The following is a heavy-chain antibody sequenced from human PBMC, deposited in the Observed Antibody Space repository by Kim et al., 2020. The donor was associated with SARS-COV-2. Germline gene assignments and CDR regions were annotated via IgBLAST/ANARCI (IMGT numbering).Heavy chain of an antibody. D-gene: IGHD5-12*01. Sequence: GGSLRLSCAASGFTFSSYAMSWVRQAPGKGLEWVSAISGSGGSTYYADSVKGRFTISRDNSKNTLYLQMNSLRAEETAVYYCAKDRSGAGLEMATSSLDYWGQGTLVTVSS. CDR1: GFTFSSYA. CDR2: ISGSGGST. CDR3: AKDRSGAGLEMATSSLDY. J-gene: IGHJ4*02. V-gene: IGHV3-23*01.